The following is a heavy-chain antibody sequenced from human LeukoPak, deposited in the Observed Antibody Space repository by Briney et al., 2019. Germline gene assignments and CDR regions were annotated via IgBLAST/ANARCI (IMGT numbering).Heavy chain of an antibody. CDR2: INHSGST. Sequence: PSETLSLTCAVYGGSFSGYYWSWIRQPPGKGLEWIGEINHSGSTNYNPSLKSRVTISVDTSKNQFSLELSSVTAADTAVYYCASLYSGSYDAGSDYWGQGTLVTVSS. CDR1: GGSFSGYY. CDR3: ASLYSGSYDAGSDY. D-gene: IGHD1-26*01. J-gene: IGHJ4*02. V-gene: IGHV4-34*01.